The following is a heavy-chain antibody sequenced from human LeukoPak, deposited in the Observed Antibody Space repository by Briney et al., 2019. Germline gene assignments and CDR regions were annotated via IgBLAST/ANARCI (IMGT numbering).Heavy chain of an antibody. D-gene: IGHD6-19*01. CDR1: GDSVSSNSAA. V-gene: IGHV6-1*01. CDR2: TYYRSKWYN. CDR3: ARDTIGLWLEASGAFDI. J-gene: IGHJ3*02. Sequence: SQTLALTCAISGDSVSSNSAACNWIRQSPSRGLEWLGRTYYRSKWYNDYAVSVKSRITINPDTSKNQFSQQLNSVTPEDTAVYYCARDTIGLWLEASGAFDIWGQGTMVTVSS.